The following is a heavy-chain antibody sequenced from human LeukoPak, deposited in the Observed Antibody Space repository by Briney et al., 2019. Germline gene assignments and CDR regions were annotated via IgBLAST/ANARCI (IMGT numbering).Heavy chain of an antibody. Sequence: PSETLSLTCTVSGGSISSYYWSWIRQPPGKGLEWIGYIYYSGSTNYNPSLKSRVTISVDTSKNQFSLKLSSVTAADTAVYYCARGDSSRWSYCDCWGQGTLVTVSS. CDR2: IYYSGST. D-gene: IGHD6-13*01. CDR3: ARGDSSRWSYCDC. V-gene: IGHV4-59*01. CDR1: GGSISSYY. J-gene: IGHJ4*02.